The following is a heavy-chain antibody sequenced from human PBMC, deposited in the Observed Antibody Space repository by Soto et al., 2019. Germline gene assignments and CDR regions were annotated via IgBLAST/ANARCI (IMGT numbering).Heavy chain of an antibody. D-gene: IGHD6-19*01. V-gene: IGHV3-21*01. J-gene: IGHJ4*02. CDR1: GFTFSSYS. CDR2: ISSSSSYI. Sequence: PGGSLRLSCAASGFTFSSYSMNWVRQAPGKGLEWVSSISSSSSYIYYADSVKGRFTISGDNAKNSLYLQMNSLRAEDTAVYYCARAKGHLYSSGWYYFDYWGQGTLVTVSS. CDR3: ARAKGHLYSSGWYYFDY.